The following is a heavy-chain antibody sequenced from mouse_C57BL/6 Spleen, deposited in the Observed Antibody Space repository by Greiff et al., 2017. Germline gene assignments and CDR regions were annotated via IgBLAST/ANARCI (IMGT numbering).Heavy chain of an antibody. CDR1: GYTFTSYW. D-gene: IGHD1-1*01. Sequence: QVQLQQSGTELVKPGASVKLSCKASGYTFTSYWMHWVKQRPGQGLEWIGNIDPSNGGTNYNEKFKSKATLTVDKSSSTAYMQLSSLTSEDSAVYYCARGYYGSSPFDYWGQGTTLTVSS. CDR3: ARGYYGSSPFDY. CDR2: IDPSNGGT. V-gene: IGHV1-53*01. J-gene: IGHJ2*01.